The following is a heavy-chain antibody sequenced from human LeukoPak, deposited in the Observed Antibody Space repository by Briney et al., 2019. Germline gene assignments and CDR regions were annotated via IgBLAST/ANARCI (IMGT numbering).Heavy chain of an antibody. CDR1: GFTFSSYA. D-gene: IGHD4-17*01. CDR3: ARDYGDYDWYFDL. CDR2: ISGSGGST. Sequence: GGSLRLSCAASGFTFSSYAMSWVRQAPGKGLEWVSAISGSGGSTYYADSVKGRFTISRDNSKNTLYLQMNSLRAEDTAVYYCARDYGDYDWYFDLWGRGTLVTVSS. V-gene: IGHV3-23*01. J-gene: IGHJ2*01.